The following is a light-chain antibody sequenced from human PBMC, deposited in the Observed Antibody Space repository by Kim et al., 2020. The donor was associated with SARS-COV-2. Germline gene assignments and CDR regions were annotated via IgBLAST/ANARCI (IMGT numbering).Light chain of an antibody. CDR2: YDT. V-gene: IGLV3-21*01. CDR1: NGASYT. CDR3: QVYDTSSDHVV. Sequence: APGETASITVGGSNGASYTVHWYQQKAGQAPILVMYYDTDRPSGIPERFSGSNSGNTATLTIKRVEAGDEADYYCQVYDTSSDHVVFGGGTQLTVL. J-gene: IGLJ3*02.